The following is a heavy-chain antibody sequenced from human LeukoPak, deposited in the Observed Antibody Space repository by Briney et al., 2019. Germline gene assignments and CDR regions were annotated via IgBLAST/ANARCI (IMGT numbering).Heavy chain of an antibody. V-gene: IGHV4-59*08. CDR2: IYYSGST. D-gene: IGHD6-19*01. CDR1: GGSVTSYY. CDR3: ARHLSSGWFHFDY. Sequence: SETLSLTCTVSGGSVTSYYWSWIRQSPGKGLEWIGYIYYSGSTNYNPSLKSRVTISVDTSKNQFSLKLSSVTAADTAVYYCARHLSSGWFHFDYWGQGTLVTVSS. J-gene: IGHJ4*02.